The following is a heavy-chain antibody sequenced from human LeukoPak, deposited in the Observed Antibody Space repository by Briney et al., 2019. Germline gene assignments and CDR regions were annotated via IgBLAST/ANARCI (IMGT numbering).Heavy chain of an antibody. CDR2: IYYRGST. V-gene: IGHV4-39*07. CDR3: ARELSTSTETKNYDILTGYGLDP. J-gene: IGHJ5*02. D-gene: IGHD3-9*01. CDR1: GGSISSSSYY. Sequence: PSETLSLTCTVSGGSISSSSYYWGWIRQPPGKGLEWIGRIYYRGSTYYNPSLKSRVTISVDTSKNQFSQKLSSVSAADTAVYYCARELSTSTETKNYDILTGYGLDPWGQGTLVTVSS.